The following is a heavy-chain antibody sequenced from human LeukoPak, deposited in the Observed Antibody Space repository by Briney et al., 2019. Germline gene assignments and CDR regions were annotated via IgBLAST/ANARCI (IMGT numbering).Heavy chain of an antibody. D-gene: IGHD4-11*01. CDR3: AKGLGVTLYYYYGMDV. Sequence: GGSLRLSCAASGFTFSSYAMSWVRQAPGKGLEWVSAISGSGGSTYYADSVKGRFTISRDNSKNTLYLQMNSLRADDTAVYYCAKGLGVTLYYYYGMDVWGQGTTVTVSS. V-gene: IGHV3-23*01. CDR2: ISGSGGST. CDR1: GFTFSSYA. J-gene: IGHJ6*02.